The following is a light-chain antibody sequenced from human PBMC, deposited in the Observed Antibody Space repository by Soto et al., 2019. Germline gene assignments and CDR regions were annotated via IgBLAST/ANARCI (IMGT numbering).Light chain of an antibody. J-gene: IGKJ5*01. CDR3: QQYVISVT. Sequence: EIVLTQSPGTLSLSPGERATLSCRASKSITGNYLAWYQQKPGQPPRLLIYGASNRATGIPERFSGSGSGTDFTLTISRLEPQDSAMYYCQQYVISVTFGQGTRLEIK. CDR2: GAS. CDR1: KSITGNY. V-gene: IGKV3-20*01.